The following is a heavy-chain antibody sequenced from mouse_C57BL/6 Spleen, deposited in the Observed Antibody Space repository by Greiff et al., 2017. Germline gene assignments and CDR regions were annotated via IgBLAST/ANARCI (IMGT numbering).Heavy chain of an antibody. CDR1: GYAFSSSW. J-gene: IGHJ3*01. D-gene: IGHD2-4*01. Sequence: QVQLQQSGPELVKPGASVKISCKASGYAFSSSWMNWVKQRPGKGLEWIGRIYPGDGDTNYNGKFKGKATLTADKSSSTAYMQLSSLTSEDSAVYFCARGEYDYDWFAYWGQGTLVTVSA. CDR2: IYPGDGDT. CDR3: ARGEYDYDWFAY. V-gene: IGHV1-82*01.